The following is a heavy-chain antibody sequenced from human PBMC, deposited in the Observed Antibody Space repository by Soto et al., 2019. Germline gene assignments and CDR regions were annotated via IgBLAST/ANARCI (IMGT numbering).Heavy chain of an antibody. V-gene: IGHV4-4*02. Sequence: PSETLSLTCAVSGGSISCSHWWSWVRQAPGEGLEWIGEIYPTGNINYNPAFKSRATILVDKTKNELSLKLSSVTAADTAVYYCARERVXVVPPDFWAPPHDAFDIWGPGTTVTVSS. J-gene: IGHJ3*02. CDR2: IYPTGNI. D-gene: IGHD3-3*01. CDR1: GGSISCSHW. CDR3: ARERVXVVPPDFWAPPHDAFDI.